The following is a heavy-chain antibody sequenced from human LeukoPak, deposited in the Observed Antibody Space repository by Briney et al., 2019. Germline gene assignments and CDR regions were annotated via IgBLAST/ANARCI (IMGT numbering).Heavy chain of an antibody. CDR2: ISSSSSYI. V-gene: IGHV3-21*01. D-gene: IGHD1-26*01. J-gene: IGHJ3*02. Sequence: PGGSLRLSCAASGFTFSSFSMNWVRQAPGKGLEWVSSISSSSSYIYYADSVKGRFTISRDNAKNSLYLQMNSLRAEDTAVYYCARATYSGSYYSAFDIWGQGTMVTVSS. CDR3: ARATYSGSYYSAFDI. CDR1: GFTFSSFS.